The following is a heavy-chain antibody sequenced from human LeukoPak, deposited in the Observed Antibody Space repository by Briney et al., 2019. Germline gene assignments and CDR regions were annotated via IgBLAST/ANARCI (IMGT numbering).Heavy chain of an antibody. CDR2: IGNGEDIT. CDR1: GFTFGKYI. Sequence: GGSLRLSCTTSGFTFGKYIMTWVRQAPGNGLEWVSSIGNGEDITFYAESVKGRFRISRDDSKNTVFLQISNLRVEDTARYYCATWGGTETIGTIWYSPLDHWGQGTQVTVS. D-gene: IGHD2-2*02. CDR3: ATWGGTETIGTIWYSPLDH. J-gene: IGHJ4*02. V-gene: IGHV3-23*01.